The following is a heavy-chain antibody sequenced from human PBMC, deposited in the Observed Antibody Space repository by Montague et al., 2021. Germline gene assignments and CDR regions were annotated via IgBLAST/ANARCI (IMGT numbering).Heavy chain of an antibody. CDR3: ARRMGFVVVTEHDAFDI. Sequence: SETLSLTCTVSGGSISSSSYYWGWIRQPPGKGLEWIGSIYYSGSTYYNPSLKSRLTISVDTSKNQFSLRLRSVTAADTAVYYCARRMGFVVVTEHDAFDIWGQGTMVTVSS. CDR1: GGSISSSSYY. D-gene: IGHD2-21*02. CDR2: IYYSGST. J-gene: IGHJ3*02. V-gene: IGHV4-39*01.